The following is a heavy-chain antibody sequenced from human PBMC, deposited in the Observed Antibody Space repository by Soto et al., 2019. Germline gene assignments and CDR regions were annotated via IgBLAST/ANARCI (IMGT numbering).Heavy chain of an antibody. CDR3: AQTVDVGRSRTTAGWFAA. CDR1: GFSLSNAGMG. D-gene: IGHD1-7*01. CDR2: IFSNDER. Sequence: QVTLKESGPVLVKPTETLTLTCTVSGFSLSNAGMGVSWIRQPPGKALEWLAHIFSNDERRFSTSLKNRLTIATDTFNSQVVLIMTNMDPVDTSTYYCAQTVDVGRSRTTAGWFAAWGQGTLVTVSS. V-gene: IGHV2-26*01. J-gene: IGHJ5*02.